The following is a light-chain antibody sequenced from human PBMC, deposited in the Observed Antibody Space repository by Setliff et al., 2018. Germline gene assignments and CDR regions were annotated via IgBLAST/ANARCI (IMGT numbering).Light chain of an antibody. CDR2: GNN. CDR3: QSYGGSLSGYV. J-gene: IGLJ1*01. CDR1: SSDVGSYNL. Sequence: QSALAQPASVSGSPGQSITISCTGTSSDVGSYNLVSWYQQLPGTAPKLLIYGNNNRPSGVPDRFSGSKSGTSASLAITGLQAEDEADYYCQSYGGSLSGYVFGSGTKVTVL. V-gene: IGLV1-40*01.